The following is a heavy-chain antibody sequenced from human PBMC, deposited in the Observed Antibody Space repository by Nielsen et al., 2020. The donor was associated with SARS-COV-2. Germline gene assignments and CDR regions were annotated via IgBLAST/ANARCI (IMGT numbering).Heavy chain of an antibody. CDR2: ISYDGSNK. CDR3: ARSEQWLVLGYFDY. CDR1: GFTFSSYG. V-gene: IGHV3-30*03. J-gene: IGHJ4*02. Sequence: GESLKISCAASGFTFSSYGMHWVRQAPGKGLEWVAVISYDGSNKYYADSVKGRFTISRDNSKNTLYPQMNSLRAEDTAVYYCARSEQWLVLGYFDYWGQGTLVTVSS. D-gene: IGHD6-19*01.